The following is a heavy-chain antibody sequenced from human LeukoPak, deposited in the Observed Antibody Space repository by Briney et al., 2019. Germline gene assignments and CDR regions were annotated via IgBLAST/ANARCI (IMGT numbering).Heavy chain of an antibody. CDR3: TRYLDGGDSRPFDY. J-gene: IGHJ4*02. CDR2: IRSKANSYAT. D-gene: IGHD3-10*01. V-gene: IGHV3-73*01. Sequence: GGSLRLSCAASGFTFSGSAIHWVRQASGKGLEWVGRIRSKANSYATEYAASVKGRFTISRDDSKNTAYLQMNSLKTEDTAVXXCTRYLDGGDSRPFDYWGQGTLVTVSS. CDR1: GFTFSGSA.